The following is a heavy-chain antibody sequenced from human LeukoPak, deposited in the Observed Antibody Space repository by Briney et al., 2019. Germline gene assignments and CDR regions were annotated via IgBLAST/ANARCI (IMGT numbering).Heavy chain of an antibody. D-gene: IGHD5-18*01. CDR2: INHSGST. V-gene: IGHV4-34*01. CDR1: GGSFSGYY. CDR3: ARGSTWIQLWSTPKYFDY. J-gene: IGHJ4*02. Sequence: SETLSLTCAVYGGSFSGYYWGWIRQPPGKGLEWIGEINHSGSTNYNPSLKSRVTISVDTSKNQFSLKLSSVTAADTAVYYCARGSTWIQLWSTPKYFDYWGQGTLVTVSS.